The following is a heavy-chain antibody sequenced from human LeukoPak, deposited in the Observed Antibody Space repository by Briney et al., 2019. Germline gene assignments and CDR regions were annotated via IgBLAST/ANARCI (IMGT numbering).Heavy chain of an antibody. CDR3: ARHWAPRWSGYYMYYFDY. V-gene: IGHV4-39*01. CDR2: IYYSGST. D-gene: IGHD3-3*01. CDR1: GGSISSSSYY. J-gene: IGHJ4*02. Sequence: PSGTLSLTCAVSGGSISSSSYYWGWIRQPPGKGLEWIGSIYYSGSTYYNPSLKSRVTISVDTSKNQFSLKLSSVTAADTAVYYCARHWAPRWSGYYMYYFDYWGQGTLVTVSS.